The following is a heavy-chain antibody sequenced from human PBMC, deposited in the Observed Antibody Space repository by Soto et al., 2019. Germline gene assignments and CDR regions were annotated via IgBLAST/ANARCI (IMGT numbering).Heavy chain of an antibody. CDR3: ARDIRMSPVNPHWFAP. CDR1: GVSVTSGSYY. V-gene: IGHV4-61*01. Sequence: SETLSLTCTVSGVSVTSGSYYWSWIREARCKGPEWVGHIYHSGSTNYNPPLKSRVTISVDTSKNQFSLKLSSVTAADKAVYYCARDIRMSPVNPHWFAPWGQVTLVT. CDR2: IYHSGST. J-gene: IGHJ5*02. D-gene: IGHD3-10*01.